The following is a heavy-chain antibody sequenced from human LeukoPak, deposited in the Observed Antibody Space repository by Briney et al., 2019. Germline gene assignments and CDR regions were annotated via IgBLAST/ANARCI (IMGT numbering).Heavy chain of an antibody. D-gene: IGHD2-2*01. CDR2: IYYSGST. CDR1: GGSISSYY. Sequence: SETLSLTCTVSGGSISSYYWSWIRQPPGKGLEWLGYIYYSGSTNYNPSLKSRVTISVDTSKNQFSLKLSSVTAADTAVYYCARARYQLYYYYYMDVWGKGTTVTVSS. CDR3: ARARYQLYYYYYMDV. J-gene: IGHJ6*03. V-gene: IGHV4-59*01.